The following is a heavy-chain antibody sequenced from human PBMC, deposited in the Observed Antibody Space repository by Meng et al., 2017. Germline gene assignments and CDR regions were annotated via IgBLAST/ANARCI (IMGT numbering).Heavy chain of an antibody. V-gene: IGHV3-74*01. D-gene: IGHD6-13*01. CDR2: INSDGSST. CDR3: ARVSSSWRDPTDY. J-gene: IGHJ4*01. CDR1: GFTLSSYW. Sequence: GESPKTSCAASGFTLSSYWMHWVRQAPGKGLVWVSRINSDGSSTSYAYSMKGRVTISRDNAKNSLYLQMNSLRAEDTAVYYGARVSSSWRDPTDYWGQGTQVTVSS.